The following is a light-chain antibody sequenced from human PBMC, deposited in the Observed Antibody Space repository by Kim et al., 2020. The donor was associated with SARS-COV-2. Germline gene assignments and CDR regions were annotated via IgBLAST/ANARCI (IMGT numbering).Light chain of an antibody. CDR3: QAWDSSTVV. J-gene: IGLJ2*01. CDR1: KLGDKY. Sequence: VSPGQTASMTCSGDKLGDKYACWYQQKPGQSPVLVIYQDSKRPAGIPERFSGSNSGNTATLTISGTQAMDEADYYCQAWDSSTVVFGGGTKLTVL. CDR2: QDS. V-gene: IGLV3-1*01.